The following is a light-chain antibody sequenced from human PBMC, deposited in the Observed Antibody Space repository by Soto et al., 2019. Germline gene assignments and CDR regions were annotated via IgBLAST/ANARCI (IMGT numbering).Light chain of an antibody. CDR3: CSYTNPNTLV. CDR2: DVT. Sequence: QSALTQPASVSGSPGQSITISCTGTTSDVGGYNHVSWYQQHPGKAPTLMIYDVTYRPSGVSNRFSGSKSGNAASLTISGLQAEDEADYSCCSYTNPNTLVFGGGTKVTVL. J-gene: IGLJ2*01. CDR1: TSDVGGYNH. V-gene: IGLV2-14*01.